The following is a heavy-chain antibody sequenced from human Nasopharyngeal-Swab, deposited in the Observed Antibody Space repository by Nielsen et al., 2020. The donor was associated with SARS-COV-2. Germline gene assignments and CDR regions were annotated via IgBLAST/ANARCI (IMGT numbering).Heavy chain of an antibody. CDR3: ARARGAYGGYYYYYYTDV. D-gene: IGHD4-23*01. J-gene: IGHJ6*03. CDR1: GDSVSSSSAA. V-gene: IGHV6-1*01. Sequence: SETLSLTCAISGDSVSSSSAAWNWIRQSPSRGLEWLGGTYYRSKWYNDYAVSVKSRITINPDTSKNQFSLHLNSVTPEDTAVYYCARARGAYGGYYYYYYTDVWGKGTTVTVSS. CDR2: TYYRSKWYN.